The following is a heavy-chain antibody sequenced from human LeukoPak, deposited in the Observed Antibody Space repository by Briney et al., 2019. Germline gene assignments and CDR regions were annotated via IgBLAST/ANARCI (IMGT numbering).Heavy chain of an antibody. CDR2: ISYDGSNK. Sequence: GGSLRLSCAASGFTFSSYGMHWVRQAPGKGLEWVAVISYDGSNKYYADSVKGRFTISRDNSKNTLYLQMNSLRAEDTAVYYCARDLGEYYYDSSGEGGEDFDYWGQGTLVTVSS. CDR3: ARDLGEYYYDSSGEGGEDFDY. CDR1: GFTFSSYG. D-gene: IGHD3-22*01. J-gene: IGHJ4*02. V-gene: IGHV3-30*03.